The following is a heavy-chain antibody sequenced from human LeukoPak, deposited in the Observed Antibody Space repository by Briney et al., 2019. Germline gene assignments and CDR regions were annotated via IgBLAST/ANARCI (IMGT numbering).Heavy chain of an antibody. CDR3: ARDPEHGDYYYYYYMDV. Sequence: PGGSLRLSCAASGFTFSSFAMSWVRQAPGKGLEWVSAISGSGGSTYYADSVKGRFTISRDNAKNSLYLQMSSLRAEDTAVYHCARDPEHGDYYYYYYMDVWGKGTTVTVSS. V-gene: IGHV3-23*01. D-gene: IGHD4-17*01. J-gene: IGHJ6*03. CDR2: ISGSGGST. CDR1: GFTFSSFA.